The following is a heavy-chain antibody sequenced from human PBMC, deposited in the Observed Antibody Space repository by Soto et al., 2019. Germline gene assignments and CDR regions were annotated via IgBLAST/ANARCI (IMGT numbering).Heavy chain of an antibody. CDR1: GGSISSSSYY. D-gene: IGHD2-15*01. V-gene: IGHV4-39*01. CDR3: ARHDGICSGGSCYSEWFDP. CDR2: IYYSGST. J-gene: IGHJ5*02. Sequence: SETLSLTCTVSGGSISSSSYYWGWIRQPPGKGLEWIGSIYYSGSTYYNPSLKGRVTISVDTSKNQFSLKLSSVTAADTAVYYCARHDGICSGGSCYSEWFDPWGQGTLVTVSS.